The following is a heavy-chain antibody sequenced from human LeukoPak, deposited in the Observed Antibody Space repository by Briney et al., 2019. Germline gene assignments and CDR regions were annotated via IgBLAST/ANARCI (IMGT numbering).Heavy chain of an antibody. Sequence: PGGSLRLSCAASGFTFSSYWMSWVRQAPGKGLEWVANIKQDGSEKYYVDSVKGRFTISRDNAKNSLYLQMNSLRAEDTAVYYCARAEYDYYDSSGYYYAFDYWGQGTLVTVSS. J-gene: IGHJ4*02. CDR3: ARAEYDYYDSSGYYYAFDY. D-gene: IGHD3-22*01. CDR2: IKQDGSEK. V-gene: IGHV3-7*01. CDR1: GFTFSSYW.